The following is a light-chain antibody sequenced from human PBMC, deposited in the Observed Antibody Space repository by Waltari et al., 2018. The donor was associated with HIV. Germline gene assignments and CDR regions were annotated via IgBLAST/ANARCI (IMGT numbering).Light chain of an antibody. Sequence: QSVLTQPPSASGTPGQRVTIPCSGSSSNIENDNVYWYPQLTGAAPRLLLYKDTQRPSGVPDRFTGSKSGTSASLAISGLRSEDEADYYCVGWDSRLSGYVFGSGTKVTVL. CDR3: VGWDSRLSGYV. CDR2: KDT. CDR1: SSNIENDN. J-gene: IGLJ1*01. V-gene: IGLV1-47*01.